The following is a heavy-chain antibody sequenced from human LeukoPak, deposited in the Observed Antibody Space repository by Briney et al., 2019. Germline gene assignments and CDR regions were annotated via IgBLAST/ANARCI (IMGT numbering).Heavy chain of an antibody. CDR3: ARGKDIVLGRGLPIDY. V-gene: IGHV1-2*02. CDR1: GYTSTGYY. CDR2: INPNSGGT. J-gene: IGHJ4*02. Sequence: ASVKVSCKASGYTSTGYYMHWVRQAPGQGLEWMGWINPNSGGTNYAQKFQGRVTMTRDTSISTAYMELSRLRSDDTAVYYCARGKDIVLGRGLPIDYWGQGTLVTVSS. D-gene: IGHD2-8*02.